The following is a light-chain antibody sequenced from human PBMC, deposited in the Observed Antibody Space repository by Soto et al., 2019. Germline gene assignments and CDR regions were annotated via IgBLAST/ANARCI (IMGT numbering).Light chain of an antibody. V-gene: IGLV2-14*03. J-gene: IGLJ1*01. CDR1: SSDVDTYNY. CDR3: TSYRSSTLFV. CDR2: DVT. Sequence: QSALTQPASVSGSPGQSIAISCTGTSSDVDTYNYVSWYQQHPGKAPKLIIYDVTNRPSGVSDRFSGSKSGNTASLTISGXXXXXXXDYYCTSYRSSTLFVFGTGTKVT.